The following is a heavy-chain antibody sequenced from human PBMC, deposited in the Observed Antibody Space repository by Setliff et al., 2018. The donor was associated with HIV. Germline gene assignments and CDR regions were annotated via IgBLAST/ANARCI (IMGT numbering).Heavy chain of an antibody. CDR2: VSSTSTYR. D-gene: IGHD2-21*01. Sequence: PGKSLQISCEGSGVSFSGRTLSWVRQAPGKGLEWVSSVSSTSTYRYYADSVQGRFTISRDNAKNSLYLQMDNLRAEDSGVYYCARDLNGGDFDYWGQGTQVTVSS. V-gene: IGHV3-21*01. CDR1: GVSFSGRT. J-gene: IGHJ4*02. CDR3: ARDLNGGDFDY.